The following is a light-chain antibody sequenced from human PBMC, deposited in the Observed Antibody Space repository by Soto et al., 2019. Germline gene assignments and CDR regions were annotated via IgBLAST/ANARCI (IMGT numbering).Light chain of an antibody. J-gene: IGKJ2*01. CDR2: DAF. CDR3: QQRSHWPLT. V-gene: IGKV3-11*01. CDR1: QNVDSY. Sequence: EIVLTQSPATLSLSPGERATLSCWASQNVDSYLAWYQHKPGQAPRLLIYDAFKRATGIPARFSGSGSGTDFTLTTSSLEPEDFAVYYCQQRSHWPLTFGQGTKLEIK.